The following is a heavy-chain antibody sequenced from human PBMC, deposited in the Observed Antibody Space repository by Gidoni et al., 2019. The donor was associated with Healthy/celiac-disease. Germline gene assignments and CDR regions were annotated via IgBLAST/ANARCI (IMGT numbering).Heavy chain of an antibody. CDR1: GFTFSYYY. CDR2: ISSRCSTI. J-gene: IGHJ6*02. D-gene: IGHD3-16*01. Sequence: QVQLVESGGGLVKPGGSLRLSCAASGFTFSYYYMSWIRQAPGKGLEWVSYISSRCSTIYYADSGKGRFTISRDNAKNSLYLQMNSLRAEDTAVYYCARAPYGGRDYYGMDVWGQGTTVTVSS. V-gene: IGHV3-11*01. CDR3: ARAPYGGRDYYGMDV.